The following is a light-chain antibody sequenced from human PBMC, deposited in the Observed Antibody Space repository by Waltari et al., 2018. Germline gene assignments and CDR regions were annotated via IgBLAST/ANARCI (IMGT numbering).Light chain of an antibody. V-gene: IGLV1-47*02. CDR2: NNN. Sequence: QYVLTQPPSASGLPGPSVTFSCNGSRSNHGSTYVYYYQQLPGTAPKLLIFNNNQRPSGVPDRFSDSKSGTSASLAINGLRSEDEADYYCAAWDDSLSGLVLGGGTKVTVL. CDR3: AAWDDSLSGLV. J-gene: IGLJ3*02. CDR1: RSNHGSTY.